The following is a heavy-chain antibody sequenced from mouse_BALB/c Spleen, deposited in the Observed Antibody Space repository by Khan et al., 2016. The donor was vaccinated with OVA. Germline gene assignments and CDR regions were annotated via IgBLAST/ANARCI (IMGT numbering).Heavy chain of an antibody. V-gene: IGHV5-4*02. CDR2: ISDGGGST. CDR3: ARAGYGGFGY. CDR1: GFSFSDYY. D-gene: IGHD1-1*02. J-gene: IGHJ3*01. Sequence: EVELVESGGGLVKPGGSLKLSCAASGFSFSDYYMYWIRQNPEKRLEWVATISDGGGSTYYPASATGRFTISRDNAKSNLYLQMSSLKSEDTAIYYCARAGYGGFGYWGQGTLVTVSA.